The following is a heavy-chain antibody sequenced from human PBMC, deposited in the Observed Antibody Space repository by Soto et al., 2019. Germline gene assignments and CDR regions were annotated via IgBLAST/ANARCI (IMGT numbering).Heavy chain of an antibody. CDR2: ISYDGSNK. CDR3: ARGGGGDAFDI. J-gene: IGHJ3*02. V-gene: IGHV3-30-3*01. CDR1: GFTFSSYA. D-gene: IGHD3-16*01. Sequence: QVQLVESGGGVVQPGRSLRLSCAASGFTFSSYAMHWVRQAPGKGLEWVAVISYDGSNKYYADSVKGRFTISRDNSKNTLYLQMNSLRAEDTAVYYCARGGGGDAFDIWGQGTMVTVSS.